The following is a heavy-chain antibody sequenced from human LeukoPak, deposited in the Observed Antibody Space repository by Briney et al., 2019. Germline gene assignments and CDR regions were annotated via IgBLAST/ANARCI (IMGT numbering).Heavy chain of an antibody. V-gene: IGHV3-7*03. CDR2: IKQDGSEK. D-gene: IGHD3-22*01. Sequence: GGSLRLSCAASGFTFSSYWMSWVRQAPGKGLEWVANIKQDGSEKYYVDSVKGRFTISRDSARNSLYLQMNSLRAEDTAVYYCARDSRSSGYYSFHYWGQGTLVTVSS. CDR3: ARDSRSSGYYSFHY. CDR1: GFTFSSYW. J-gene: IGHJ4*02.